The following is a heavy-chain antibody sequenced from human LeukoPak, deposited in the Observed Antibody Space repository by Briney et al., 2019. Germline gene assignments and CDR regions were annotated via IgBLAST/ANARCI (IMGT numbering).Heavy chain of an antibody. V-gene: IGHV3-53*01. Sequence: GGSLRLSCAASGFTVSSNYMSWVRQAPGKGLEWVSVIYSGGSTYYADSVKGRFTISRDNSKNTLYLQMNSLRAEDTAVYYCARDLYGSGLGGYWGQGTLVTVSS. J-gene: IGHJ4*02. CDR1: GFTVSSNY. CDR3: ARDLYGSGLGGY. D-gene: IGHD3-10*01. CDR2: IYSGGST.